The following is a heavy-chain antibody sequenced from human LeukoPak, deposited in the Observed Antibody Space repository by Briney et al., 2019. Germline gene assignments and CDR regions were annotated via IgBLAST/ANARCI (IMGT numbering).Heavy chain of an antibody. Sequence: GGSLRLSCAASGFRFSDYWMNWIRQAPGKGLEWVANIRHDGSETYYVDSLRGRFTISRDNAKNLVYLQMSSLRAEDTAIYYCARDETYDYESNGYLDFWGQGTVVTVSS. V-gene: IGHV3-7*01. CDR3: ARDETYDYESNGYLDF. CDR1: GFRFSDYW. D-gene: IGHD3-22*01. J-gene: IGHJ4*02. CDR2: IRHDGSET.